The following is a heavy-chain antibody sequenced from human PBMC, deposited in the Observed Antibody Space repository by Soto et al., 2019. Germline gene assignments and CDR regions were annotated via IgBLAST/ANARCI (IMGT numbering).Heavy chain of an antibody. J-gene: IGHJ6*02. V-gene: IGHV4-59*01. D-gene: IGHD2-2*01. CDR2: IYYSGST. CDR1: GGSISSYY. Sequence: PSETLSLTCTVSGGSISSYYWSWIRQPPGKGLEWIGYIYYSGSTNYNPSLKSRVTISVDTSKNQFSLKLSSVTAADTAVYYCARDHWVVVPAAQDDYYYYYGMDVWGQGTTVTVSS. CDR3: ARDHWVVVPAAQDDYYYYYGMDV.